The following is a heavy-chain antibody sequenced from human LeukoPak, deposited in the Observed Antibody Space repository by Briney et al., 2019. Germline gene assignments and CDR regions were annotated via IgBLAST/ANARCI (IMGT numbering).Heavy chain of an antibody. J-gene: IGHJ4*02. V-gene: IGHV3-23*01. CDR3: AKVCVRVAAGFVDC. Sequence: GGSLRLSCAASGFTFSSYAMSWVRQAPGKGLEWVSAISGSGGSTYYADSVKGRFTLSRDNSKNTLYLQMHSLRAEDTAGYYCAKVCVRVAAGFVDCWGQGTLVTVSS. CDR1: GFTFSSYA. D-gene: IGHD6-13*01. CDR2: ISGSGGST.